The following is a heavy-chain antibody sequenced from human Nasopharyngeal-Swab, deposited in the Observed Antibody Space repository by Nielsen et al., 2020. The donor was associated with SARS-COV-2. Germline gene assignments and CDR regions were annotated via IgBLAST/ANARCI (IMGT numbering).Heavy chain of an antibody. Sequence: GESLKISCAASGFTFSSYAMSWVRQAPGKGLEWVAVISYDGSNKYYADSVKGRFTISRDNSKNTLYLQMNSLRAEDTAVYYCARDRYSSGWYDNSFDYWGQGTLVTVSS. CDR2: ISYDGSNK. V-gene: IGHV3-30-3*01. CDR3: ARDRYSSGWYDNSFDY. CDR1: GFTFSSYA. J-gene: IGHJ4*02. D-gene: IGHD6-19*01.